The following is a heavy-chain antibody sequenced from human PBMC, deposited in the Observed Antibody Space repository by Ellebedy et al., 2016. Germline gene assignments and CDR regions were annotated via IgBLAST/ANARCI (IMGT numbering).Heavy chain of an antibody. J-gene: IGHJ5*02. CDR3: ARDAGFSYGSWIDP. Sequence: SETLSLTCTVSGGSISGSPYYWGWIRQSPGKGLEWIGGIYYSGSTYYNRSLESRVTISLDTSKNRFSLELSSMTAADTAVYYCARDAGFSYGSWIDPWGQGALVTVSS. D-gene: IGHD5-18*01. CDR2: IYYSGST. CDR1: GGSISGSPYY. V-gene: IGHV4-39*07.